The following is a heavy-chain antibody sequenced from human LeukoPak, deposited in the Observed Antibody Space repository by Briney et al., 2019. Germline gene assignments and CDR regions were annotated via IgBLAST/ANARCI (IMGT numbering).Heavy chain of an antibody. D-gene: IGHD3-22*01. CDR2: ISGSGGST. CDR1: GFTFSSYA. J-gene: IGHJ4*02. Sequence: GGSLRLSCAASGFTFSSYAMSWVRQAPGKGREWVSAISGSGGSTYYADSVKGRFTISRDNSKNTLYLQMNSQRAEDTAVYYCAKDITIVVVTRAFFDYWGQGTLVTVSS. V-gene: IGHV3-23*01. CDR3: AKDITIVVVTRAFFDY.